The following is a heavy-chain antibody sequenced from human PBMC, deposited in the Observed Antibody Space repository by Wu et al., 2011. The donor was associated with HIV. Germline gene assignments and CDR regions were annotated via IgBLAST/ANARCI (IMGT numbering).Heavy chain of an antibody. V-gene: IGHV1-18*01. CDR1: GYPSATYG. D-gene: IGHD5-18*01. Sequence: QVQLVQSGGAVKKTGASVKVSCKASGYPSATYGITWVRQAPGQGLEWMGWIDASNGNTDYAQKLQGRVTMTTDTSTNTAYMELRSLRSDDTAIYYCATFGPSGYSYGQHYYYYYMDVWGKGTTVTVSS. CDR3: ATFGPSGYSYGQHYYYYYMDV. J-gene: IGHJ6*03. CDR2: IDASNGNT.